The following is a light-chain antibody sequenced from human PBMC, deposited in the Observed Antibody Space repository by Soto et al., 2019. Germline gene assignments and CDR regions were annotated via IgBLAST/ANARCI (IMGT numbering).Light chain of an antibody. CDR3: AAWDERLNAVL. J-gene: IGLJ2*01. Sequence: QSVLTQPPSASGTPGQRITISCSGSSSNIGSNTVNWYQQLPRTAPKLLISYNNQRPSGVPDRFSGSKSGTSASLAISGLQSEDEGDYYCAAWDERLNAVLFGGGTKLTVL. CDR2: YNN. CDR1: SSNIGSNT. V-gene: IGLV1-44*01.